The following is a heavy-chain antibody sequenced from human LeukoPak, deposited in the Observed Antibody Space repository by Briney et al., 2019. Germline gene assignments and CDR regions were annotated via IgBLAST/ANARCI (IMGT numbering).Heavy chain of an antibody. J-gene: IGHJ5*02. CDR2: ISLYDGTT. CDR3: AKDRMGLMTLPMTAADL. CDR1: GYTFTNFG. Sequence: ASLKVSCKASGYTFTNFGITWVRQAPGQGLEWMGWISLYDGTTKFAQKIQGRVSLTTDTSTSTAYLELRSLKSDDTAIYYCAKDRMGLMTLPMTAADLWGQGTLVSVSS. D-gene: IGHD2-21*02. V-gene: IGHV1-18*04.